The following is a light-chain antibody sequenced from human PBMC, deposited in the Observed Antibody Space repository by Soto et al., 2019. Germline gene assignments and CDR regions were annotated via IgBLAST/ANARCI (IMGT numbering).Light chain of an antibody. CDR3: QHYNSYSEA. V-gene: IGKV1-5*03. CDR2: KAS. Sequence: IQMTQSPSTLSGSVADRVTITCRASQTISSWLAWYQQKPGKAPKLLIYKASTLKSGVPSRFSGSGSGTEFTLTFSSLQPDDFATYYCQHYNSYSEAFGQGTKVDI. CDR1: QTISSW. J-gene: IGKJ1*01.